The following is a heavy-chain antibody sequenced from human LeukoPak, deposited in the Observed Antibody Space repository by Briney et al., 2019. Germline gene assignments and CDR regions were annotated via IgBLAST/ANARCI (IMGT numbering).Heavy chain of an antibody. D-gene: IGHD2-2*01. CDR1: GGTFSRYA. CDR3: ARDSGYCSSTSCYQYWYFDL. Sequence: SVKVSCKASGGTFSRYAVSWVRQAPGQGLEWMGGIIPIFGTANYAQKFQGRVTITTDEATNTASMELRSLRSEDTAVYYCARDSGYCSSTSCYQYWYFDLWGRGTLVTVSS. V-gene: IGHV1-69*05. J-gene: IGHJ2*01. CDR2: IIPIFGTA.